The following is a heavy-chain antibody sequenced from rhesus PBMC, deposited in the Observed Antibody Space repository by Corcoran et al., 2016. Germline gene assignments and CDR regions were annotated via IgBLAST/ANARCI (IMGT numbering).Heavy chain of an antibody. CDR3: AREPDSSGWSDVDY. Sequence: QVQLQQWGEGLVKPSETLSLTCAVYGGSISGYYYWSWIRQPPGKGLEGIGYIYGNGALTNNNPSLMTRVAISKDTPKNQFSLMLSSVTAADTAVYYCAREPDSSGWSDVDYWGQGVLVTVSS. CDR2: IYGNGALT. J-gene: IGHJ4*01. V-gene: IGHV4-73*01. D-gene: IGHD6S26*01. CDR1: GGSISGYYY.